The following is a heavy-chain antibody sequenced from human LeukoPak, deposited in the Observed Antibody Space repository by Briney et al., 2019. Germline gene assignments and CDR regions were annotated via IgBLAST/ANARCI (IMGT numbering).Heavy chain of an antibody. Sequence: TSETLSLTCTVSGGSISSYYWSWIRQPPGKGLEWIGYIYYSGSTNYNPSLKSRVTIPVDTSKNQFSLKLSSVTAADTAVYYCARDRATLFDYWGQGTLVTVSS. V-gene: IGHV4-59*01. J-gene: IGHJ4*02. CDR3: ARDRATLFDY. D-gene: IGHD2-15*01. CDR2: IYYSGST. CDR1: GGSISSYY.